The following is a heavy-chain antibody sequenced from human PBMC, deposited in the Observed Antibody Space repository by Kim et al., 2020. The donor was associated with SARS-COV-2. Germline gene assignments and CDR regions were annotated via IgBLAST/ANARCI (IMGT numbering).Heavy chain of an antibody. D-gene: IGHD3-22*01. V-gene: IGHV3-30*04. CDR2: ISYDGSEK. CDR3: ARDLYYYDSSGYLDY. J-gene: IGHJ4*02. CDR1: GFTFRNYA. Sequence: GGPLRLSCAVSGFTFRNYALHWVRQAPGKGLEWVAVISYDGSEKYYADSVKGRFTISRDTSKNRLSLQMNSLTTEDTAVYYCARDLYYYDSSGYLDYWGQGTLVTVSS.